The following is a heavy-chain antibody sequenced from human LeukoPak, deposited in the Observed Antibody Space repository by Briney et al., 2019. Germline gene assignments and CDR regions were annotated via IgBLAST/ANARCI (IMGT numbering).Heavy chain of an antibody. CDR1: GGTFNSYT. CDR2: IIPILGIT. J-gene: IGHJ4*02. D-gene: IGHD3-22*01. V-gene: IGHV1-69*02. CDR3: ARVADNGGYTFDS. Sequence: SVKVSCKASGGTFNSYTFSWVRQAPGQGLEWMGRIIPILGITNYTQKFQGRVTITADKSTTTAYMELDSLRPEDTAVYYCARVADNGGYTFDSRGQGTLVTVSS.